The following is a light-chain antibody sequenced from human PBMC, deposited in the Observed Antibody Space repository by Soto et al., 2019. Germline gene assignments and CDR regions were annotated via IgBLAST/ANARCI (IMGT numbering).Light chain of an antibody. CDR1: QSIGYW. V-gene: IGKV1-5*03. J-gene: IGKJ5*01. CDR3: QQSYSTPLT. CDR2: EAS. Sequence: DIQMTQSPSTLPASVGDRATITCRASQSIGYWLAWFQQKAGKAPKLLIYEASRLESGVPSRISGSGSGTEFTLTISSLQPEDFATYYCQQSYSTPLTLGQGTRLEIK.